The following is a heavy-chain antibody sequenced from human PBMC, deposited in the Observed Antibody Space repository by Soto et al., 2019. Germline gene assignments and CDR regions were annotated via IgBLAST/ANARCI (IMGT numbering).Heavy chain of an antibody. CDR1: GYTFTNYA. CDR2: VNTYNGNP. J-gene: IGHJ4*02. CDR3: ARDSPYSTSWQRFDF. V-gene: IGHV1-18*01. Sequence: QVQLVQSGGELKKPGASVKVSCKASGYTFTNYAISWVRQAPGRGLEWMGWVNTYNGNPNYAQIFQGRVTMTTDTSTGTAYMELRSLKSDDSAIYYCARDSPYSTSWQRFDFWRQGTLVTVSS. D-gene: IGHD6-13*01.